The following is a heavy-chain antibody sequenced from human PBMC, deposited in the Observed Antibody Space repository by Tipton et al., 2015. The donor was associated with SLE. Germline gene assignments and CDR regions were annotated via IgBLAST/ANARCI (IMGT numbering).Heavy chain of an antibody. J-gene: IGHJ4*02. V-gene: IGHV4-34*01. CDR1: GGSFSDYY. Sequence: TLSLTCAVYGGSFSDYYWSWIRQPPGKGLEWIGEINHSGSTNYNPSLKSRVTISVDTSKNQFSLKLRSVTAADTAVYYCARFTYYSGSVDYWGQGMLVTVSS. D-gene: IGHD3-10*01. CDR3: ARFTYYSGSVDY. CDR2: INHSGST.